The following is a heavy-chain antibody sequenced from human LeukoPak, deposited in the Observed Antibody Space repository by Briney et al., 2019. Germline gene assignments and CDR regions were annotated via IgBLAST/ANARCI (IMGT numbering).Heavy chain of an antibody. CDR1: GFTFSSYTIN. J-gene: IGHJ4*02. D-gene: IGHD3/OR15-3a*01. CDR3: ARQTGSGLFILP. CDR2: IYYSGNT. V-gene: IGHV4-39*01. Sequence: GSLRLSCAASGFTFSSYTINWIRQPPGKGLEWIGSIYYSGNTYYNASLKSQVSISIDTSKNRFSLKLTSVTAADTAVYYCARQTGSGLFILPGGQGTLVTVSS.